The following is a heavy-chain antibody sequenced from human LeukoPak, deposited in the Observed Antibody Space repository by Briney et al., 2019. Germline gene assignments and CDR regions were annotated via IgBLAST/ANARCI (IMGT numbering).Heavy chain of an antibody. V-gene: IGHV3-30*02. D-gene: IGHD5-24*01. Sequence: GGSLRLSWAASGFTFSSYGMHWVRQAAGKGLEWVAFIRYDGSNKYYADSVKGRFTISRDNAKNSLYLQMNSLRAEDTAVYYCARDKDWLQFVGGYRFDPWGQGTLVTVSS. J-gene: IGHJ5*02. CDR3: ARDKDWLQFVGGYRFDP. CDR1: GFTFSSYG. CDR2: IRYDGSNK.